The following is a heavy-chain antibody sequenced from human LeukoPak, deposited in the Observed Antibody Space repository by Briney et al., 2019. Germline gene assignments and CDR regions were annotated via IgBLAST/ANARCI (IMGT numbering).Heavy chain of an antibody. Sequence: PGGPLRLSCAASGFTFSDYYMTWIRQAPGKGLEWVSYISSGGSTIDYADSVKGRFTISRDNTKNSLYLQMNSLRAEDTSVYYCARVHTYNSGFYYSYYMDVWGKGTTVTVSS. D-gene: IGHD1-14*01. V-gene: IGHV3-11*04. CDR3: ARVHTYNSGFYYSYYMDV. CDR2: ISSGGSTI. J-gene: IGHJ6*03. CDR1: GFTFSDYY.